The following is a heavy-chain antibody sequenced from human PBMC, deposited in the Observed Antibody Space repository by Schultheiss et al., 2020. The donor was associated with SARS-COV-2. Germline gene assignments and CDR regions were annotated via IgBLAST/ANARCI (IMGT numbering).Heavy chain of an antibody. CDR1: GFTFSSYA. D-gene: IGHD2-15*01. V-gene: IGHV3-23*01. Sequence: GGSLRLSCAASGFTFSSYAMSWVRQAPGKGLVWVSRINSDGSSTNYADSVKGRFTISRDNAKNTLYLQMNSLRAEDTAVYYCAKDGTCSGGSCYSLSYFDLWGRGTLVTVSS. J-gene: IGHJ2*01. CDR3: AKDGTCSGGSCYSLSYFDL. CDR2: INSDGSST.